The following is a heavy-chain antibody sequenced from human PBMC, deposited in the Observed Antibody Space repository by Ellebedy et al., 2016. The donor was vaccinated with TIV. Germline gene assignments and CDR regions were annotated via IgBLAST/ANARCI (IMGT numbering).Heavy chain of an antibody. D-gene: IGHD3-22*01. V-gene: IGHV3-21*01. Sequence: GESLKISXAASRFTFSSYSMNWVRQAPGKGLEWVSSISSSSSYIYYADSVKGRFTISRDNAKNSLYLQMNSLRAEDTAVYYCARAPRYYYDSSGHGYWGQGTLVTVSS. CDR2: ISSSSSYI. J-gene: IGHJ4*02. CDR1: RFTFSSYS. CDR3: ARAPRYYYDSSGHGY.